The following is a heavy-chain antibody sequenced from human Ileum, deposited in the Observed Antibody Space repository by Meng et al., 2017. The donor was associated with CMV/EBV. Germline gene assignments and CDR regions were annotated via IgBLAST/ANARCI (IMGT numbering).Heavy chain of an antibody. CDR3: ARLRAGGGEVDY. V-gene: IGHV5-51*01. CDR2: IYPGDSDT. D-gene: IGHD3-16*01. Sequence: GESLKISCKTSGYTFTNYWIGWVRQMPGKGLEWMGIIYPGDSDTRYSPSFQGQVTISADKSTTTAYVQWSSLKASDSALYYCARLRAGGGEVDYWGQGTLVTVSS. CDR1: GYTFTNYW. J-gene: IGHJ4*02.